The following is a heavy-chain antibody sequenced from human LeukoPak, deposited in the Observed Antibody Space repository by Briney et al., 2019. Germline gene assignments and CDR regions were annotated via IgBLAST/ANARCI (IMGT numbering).Heavy chain of an antibody. CDR1: GFTFSSYA. V-gene: IGHV3-30-3*01. Sequence: PGGSLRLSCAASGFTFSSYAMHWVRQAPGKGLEWVAVISCDGSNKYYADSVKGRFTISRDNSKNTLYLQMNSLRAEDTAVYYCASWGYCSGGSCPTGGYFDYWGQGTLVTVSS. J-gene: IGHJ4*02. CDR2: ISCDGSNK. D-gene: IGHD2-15*01. CDR3: ASWGYCSGGSCPTGGYFDY.